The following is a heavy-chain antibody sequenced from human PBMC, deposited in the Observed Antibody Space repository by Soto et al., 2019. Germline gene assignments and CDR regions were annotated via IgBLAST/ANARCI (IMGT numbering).Heavy chain of an antibody. CDR2: IVVGSGNT. V-gene: IGHV1-58*02. D-gene: IGHD4-17*01. CDR1: GFTFTSSA. J-gene: IGHJ4*02. Sequence: SVKVSCKASGFTFTSSAMQWVRQARGQRLEWIGWIVVGSGNTNYAQKFQERVTITRDMSTSTAYMELSSLRSEDTAVYYCAAXGGSQDYGDYYFDYWGQGTLVTVSS. CDR3: AAXGGSQDYGDYYFDY.